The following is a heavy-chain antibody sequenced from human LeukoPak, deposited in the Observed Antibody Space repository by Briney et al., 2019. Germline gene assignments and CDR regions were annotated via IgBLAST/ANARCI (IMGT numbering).Heavy chain of an antibody. D-gene: IGHD3-10*01. Sequence: PGGSLRLSCAASGFTFSSYDMHWVRQATGKGLEWVSAIGTAGDTYYPGSVKGRFTISRENAKNSLYLQMNSLRAGDTAVYYCARAWGRGDYYYGMDVWGQGTTVTVSS. CDR3: ARAWGRGDYYYGMDV. V-gene: IGHV3-13*01. CDR1: GFTFSSYD. J-gene: IGHJ6*02. CDR2: IGTAGDT.